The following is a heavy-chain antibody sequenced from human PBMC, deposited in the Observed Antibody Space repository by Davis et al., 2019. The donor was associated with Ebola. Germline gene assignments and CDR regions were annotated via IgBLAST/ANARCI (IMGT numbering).Heavy chain of an antibody. CDR1: GFTFNNYA. D-gene: IGHD3-16*01. CDR3: ARERHLMEGLPTATPDY. V-gene: IGHV3-23*01. J-gene: IGHJ4*02. CDR2: ISASGDTT. Sequence: GESLKISCAASGFTFNNYAMGWVRQAPGKGLEWVSSISASGDTTEYADSVKGRFTISRDNSKNTFYLHMSSLSPEDTAVYYCARERHLMEGLPTATPDYWGQGTLVTVSS.